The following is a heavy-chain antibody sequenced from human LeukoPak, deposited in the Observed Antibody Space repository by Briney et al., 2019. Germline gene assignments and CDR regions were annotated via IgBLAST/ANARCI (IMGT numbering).Heavy chain of an antibody. CDR1: GYTLTELS. J-gene: IGHJ4*02. Sequence: GASVKVSCKVSGYTLTELSMHWVRQAPGKGLEWMGGFDPEDGETIYAQKFQGRVTMTEDTSTDTAYMELSSLRSEDTAVYYCATTPYGSGPYYFVYWGQGTLVTVSS. V-gene: IGHV1-24*01. CDR3: ATTPYGSGPYYFVY. D-gene: IGHD3-10*01. CDR2: FDPEDGET.